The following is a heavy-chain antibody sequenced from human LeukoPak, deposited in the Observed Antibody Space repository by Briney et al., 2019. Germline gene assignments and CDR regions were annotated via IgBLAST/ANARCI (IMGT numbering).Heavy chain of an antibody. CDR3: ARDGITIFGVDSYMDV. D-gene: IGHD3-3*01. CDR2: IIPIFGTA. V-gene: IGHV1-69*13. J-gene: IGHJ6*03. Sequence: ASVKVSCKASGGTFSSYAISWVRQAPGRGLEWMGGIIPIFGTANYAQKFQGRVTITADESTSTAYMELSSLRSEDTAVYYCARDGITIFGVDSYMDVWGKGTTVTVSS. CDR1: GGTFSSYA.